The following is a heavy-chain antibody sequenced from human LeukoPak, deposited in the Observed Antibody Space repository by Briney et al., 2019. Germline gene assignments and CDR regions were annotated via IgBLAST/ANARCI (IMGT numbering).Heavy chain of an antibody. J-gene: IGHJ4*02. CDR1: GGSFSGYY. D-gene: IGHD3-3*01. CDR3: ARRRAGILRFLEWPYYFDY. V-gene: IGHV4-34*01. CDR2: INHSGST. Sequence: SETLSLTCAVYGGSFSGYYWSWIRQPPGKGLEWIGEINHSGSTNYNPSLKSRVTISVDTSKNQFSLKLSSVTAADTAEYYCARRRAGILRFLEWPYYFDYWGQGTLVTVSS.